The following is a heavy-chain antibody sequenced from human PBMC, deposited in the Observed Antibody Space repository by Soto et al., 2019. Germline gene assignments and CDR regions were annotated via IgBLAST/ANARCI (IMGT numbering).Heavy chain of an antibody. CDR1: GGSISSYY. CDR2: IYYSGRT. D-gene: IGHD2-2*02. V-gene: IGHV4-59*01. Sequence: SETLSLTCTVSGGSISSYYWSWIRQPPGKGLEWIGYIYYSGRTNYNPSLKSRVTISVDTSKNQFSLKLSSVTAADTAVYYCARGYCSITICYIRHNRLAPWGQGTLVTVSS. CDR3: ARGYCSITICYIRHNRLAP. J-gene: IGHJ5*02.